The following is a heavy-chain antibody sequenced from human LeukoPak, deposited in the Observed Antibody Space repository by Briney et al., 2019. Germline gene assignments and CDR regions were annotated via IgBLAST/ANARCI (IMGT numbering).Heavy chain of an antibody. CDR2: ISSSGSTI. V-gene: IGHV3-11*01. Sequence: PGGSLRLSCAASGFTFSDYYMSWIRQAPGKGLEWVSYISSSGSTIYYADSVKGRFTISRDNAKNSLYLQMNSLRAEDTAVYYCAKGGITIFGVVIIPYYFDYWGQGTLVTVSS. CDR1: GFTFSDYY. J-gene: IGHJ4*02. CDR3: AKGGITIFGVVIIPYYFDY. D-gene: IGHD3-3*01.